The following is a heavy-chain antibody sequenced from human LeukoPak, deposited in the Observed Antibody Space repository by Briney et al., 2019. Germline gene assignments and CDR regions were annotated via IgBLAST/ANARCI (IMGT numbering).Heavy chain of an antibody. V-gene: IGHV4-59*01. CDR1: GGSINTNY. CDR3: ARVAVAVAGTGTDY. Sequence: PSETLSLTCTVSGGSINTNYWSWIRQPPGKELEWIGYIFYSGTTTYNPSLKSRVSISVDTSKNQFSLKLSSVTAADTAVYYCARVAVAVAGTGTDYWGQGTLVTVSS. CDR2: IFYSGTT. D-gene: IGHD6-19*01. J-gene: IGHJ4*02.